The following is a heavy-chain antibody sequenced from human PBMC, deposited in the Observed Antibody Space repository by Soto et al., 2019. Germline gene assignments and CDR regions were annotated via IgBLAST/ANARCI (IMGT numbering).Heavy chain of an antibody. V-gene: IGHV1-18*01. CDR3: ARGGSSWSAEYYQH. CDR1: GYIFSNYD. J-gene: IGHJ1*01. CDR2: ISGYNGNT. Sequence: QVQLVQSGAEVKKPGASVKVSCKASGYIFSNYDISWVRQAPGQGPEWMGWISGYNGNTKYAQTLQGRVSMTTDTSTSTAYMEVRSLRSDDTAVYYCARGGSSWSAEYYQHWGQGTLVIVSS. D-gene: IGHD6-13*01.